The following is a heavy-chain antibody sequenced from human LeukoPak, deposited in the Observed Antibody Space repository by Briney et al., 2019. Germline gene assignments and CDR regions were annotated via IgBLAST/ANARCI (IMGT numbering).Heavy chain of an antibody. V-gene: IGHV3-7*03. J-gene: IGHJ6*02. CDR2: INHNGNVN. CDR1: GFTFSNYG. Sequence: PGGSLRLSCAVSGFTFSNYGMNWVRQAPGKGLEWVASINHNGNVNYYVDSVKGRFTIPRDNAKNSLYLQMSNLRAEDTAVYFCARGGGLDVWGQGATVTVSS. D-gene: IGHD3-16*01. CDR3: ARGGGLDV.